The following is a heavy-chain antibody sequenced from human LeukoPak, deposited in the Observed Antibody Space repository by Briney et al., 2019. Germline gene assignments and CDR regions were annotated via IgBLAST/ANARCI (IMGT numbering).Heavy chain of an antibody. CDR2: ISAYNGNT. Sequence: ASVKVSCRASGYTFTGYYMHWVRQAPGQGLEWMGWISAYNGNTNYAQKLQGRVTMTTDTSTSTAYMELRSLRSDDTAVYYCARAAPSSYAKDYWGQGTLVTVSS. V-gene: IGHV1-18*04. J-gene: IGHJ4*02. D-gene: IGHD1-26*01. CDR3: ARAAPSSYAKDY. CDR1: GYTFTGYY.